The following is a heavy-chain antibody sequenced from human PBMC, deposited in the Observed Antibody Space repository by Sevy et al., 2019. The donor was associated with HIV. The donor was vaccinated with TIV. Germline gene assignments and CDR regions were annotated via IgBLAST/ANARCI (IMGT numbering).Heavy chain of an antibody. Sequence: GGSLRLSCAASGFTFSSYGMHWVRQAPGKGLEWVGRIKSKTDGERTDYPAPVRGRFTISRDDSNNTLYLQMNSLETEDTAVYYCTTTLSTAHYMVVWGQGTTVTVSS. CDR3: TTTLSTAHYMVV. D-gene: IGHD2-2*01. CDR1: GFTFSSYG. J-gene: IGHJ6*02. V-gene: IGHV3-15*01. CDR2: IKSKTDGERT.